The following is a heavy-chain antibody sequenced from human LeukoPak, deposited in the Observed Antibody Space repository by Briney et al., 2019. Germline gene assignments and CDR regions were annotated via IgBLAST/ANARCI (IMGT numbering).Heavy chain of an antibody. CDR2: IYSGGST. Sequence: GGSLRLSCAASGFTVSSNYMSWVRQAPGQGLEWVSIIYSGGSTSYADSVKGRFTISRDNSKNTLYLQMNSLRAEDTAVYYCVKDPSPYYYDSSGPWGQGTLVTVSS. CDR3: VKDPSPYYYDSSGP. CDR1: GFTVSSNY. D-gene: IGHD3-22*01. V-gene: IGHV3-53*01. J-gene: IGHJ4*02.